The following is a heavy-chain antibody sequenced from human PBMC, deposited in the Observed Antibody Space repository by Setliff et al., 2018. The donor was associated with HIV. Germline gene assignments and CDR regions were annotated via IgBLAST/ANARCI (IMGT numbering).Heavy chain of an antibody. CDR3: AREHDSLTGYSFDF. D-gene: IGHD3-9*01. Sequence: GASVKVSCKASGDIFTSYYMHWVRQAPGQGPEWMGVINPSGGSTIYAQKLQGRVTITIDTSASTAYMELSSLRSEDTAVYYCAREHDSLTGYSFDFWGQGTLVTVSS. J-gene: IGHJ4*02. V-gene: IGHV1-46*01. CDR2: INPSGGST. CDR1: GDIFTSYY.